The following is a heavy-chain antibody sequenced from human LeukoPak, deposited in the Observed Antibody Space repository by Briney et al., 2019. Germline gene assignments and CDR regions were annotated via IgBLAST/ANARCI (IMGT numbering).Heavy chain of an antibody. CDR3: ARDQTPYY. CDR2: IASETYGGTA. Sequence: LPGRSLSLSCTASGVTFGDYAMTWVRQAPGKGLEWVGFIASETYGGTAEYAASVKGRFIISRDDSKSIAYLQMNSLKTEDTAVYYCARDQTPYYWGQGTLVTVSS. CDR1: GVTFGDYA. V-gene: IGHV3-49*04. J-gene: IGHJ4*02.